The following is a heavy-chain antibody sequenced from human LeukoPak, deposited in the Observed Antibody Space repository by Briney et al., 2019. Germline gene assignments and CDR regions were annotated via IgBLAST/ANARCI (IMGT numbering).Heavy chain of an antibody. D-gene: IGHD5-12*01. J-gene: IGHJ6*03. CDR2: INWNGGST. V-gene: IGHV3-20*04. CDR3: ARSSYGNYYYYMDV. CDR1: GFTFSSYS. Sequence: PGGSLRLSCAASGFTFSSYSMNWVRQAPGKGLEWVSGINWNGGSTGYADSVKGRFTISRDNAKNSLYLQMNSLRAEDTALYYCARSSYGNYYYYMDVWGKGTTVTVSS.